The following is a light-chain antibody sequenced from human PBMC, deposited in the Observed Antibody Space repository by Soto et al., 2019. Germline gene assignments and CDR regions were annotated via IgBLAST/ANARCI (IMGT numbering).Light chain of an antibody. CDR3: SSFTGFSTV. Sequence: QSALTQPPSAPGSPGQSVTISCTGTSSDIGASNFVSWYQQHPGKAPKLVIYEVTKRPSGVPDRFSGSKFGNTASLTVSGLQTEDEADYYCSSFTGFSTVFGSGTKLT. CDR1: SSDIGASNF. J-gene: IGLJ1*01. V-gene: IGLV2-8*01. CDR2: EVT.